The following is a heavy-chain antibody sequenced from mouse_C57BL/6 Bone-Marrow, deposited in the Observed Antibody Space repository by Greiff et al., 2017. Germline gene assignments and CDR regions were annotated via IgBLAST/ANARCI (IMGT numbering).Heavy chain of an antibody. CDR1: GFSFNTYA. J-gene: IGHJ4*01. V-gene: IGHV10-1*01. D-gene: IGHD1-3*01. CDR2: IRSKSNNYAT. Sequence: EVKLMESGGGLVQPKGSLTLSCAASGFSFNTYAMNWVRQAPGKGLEWVARIRSKSNNYATYYADSMKDRFTISRDDSESMLYLQMNNLKTEDTAMYYSVRQSKGAMDYWGQGTSVTVSS. CDR3: VRQSKGAMDY.